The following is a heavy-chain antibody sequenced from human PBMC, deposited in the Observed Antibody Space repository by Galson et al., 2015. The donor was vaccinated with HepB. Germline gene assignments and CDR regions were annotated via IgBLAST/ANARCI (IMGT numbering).Heavy chain of an antibody. CDR2: IIQDGSEK. CDR3: AGGDGWVFNY. CDR1: EFTFSSYW. J-gene: IGHJ4*02. D-gene: IGHD5-24*01. Sequence: SLRLSCAASEFTFSSYWMNWVRQAPGKGLEWVANIIQDGSEKYSVDSVKGRFTISRDNAKNSLYLQMNNLRAEDTAVYFCAGGDGWVFNYWGQGTLVTVSS. V-gene: IGHV3-7*03.